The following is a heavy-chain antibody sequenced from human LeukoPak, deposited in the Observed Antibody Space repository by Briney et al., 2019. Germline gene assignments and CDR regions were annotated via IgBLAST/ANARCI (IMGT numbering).Heavy chain of an antibody. CDR1: GGSISNYY. J-gene: IGHJ1*01. D-gene: IGHD6-13*01. V-gene: IGHV4-59*08. CDR2: IYYSGTT. CDR3: ARHGGYSSPYLH. Sequence: SETLSLTCTVSGGSISNYYWSWIRQPPGKGLECIGYIYYSGTTNYNPSLKSRVTISVDTSKNQFSLKLSSVTAADTAVHYCARHGGYSSPYLHWGQGTLVTVSS.